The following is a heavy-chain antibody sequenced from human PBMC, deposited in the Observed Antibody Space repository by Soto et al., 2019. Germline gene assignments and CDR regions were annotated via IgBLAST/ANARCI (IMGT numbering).Heavy chain of an antibody. D-gene: IGHD3-10*01. V-gene: IGHV4-31*03. CDR3: ATYGSGSYKPTTFDY. CDR1: GGSISSGDYY. Sequence: QVQLQESGPGLVKPSQTLSLTCTVSGGSISSGDYYWSWIRQHPGKGLEWIGYIYYSGSTYYNPSLKSRVTISVDTSKNQFSLKLSSVTTADTAVYYCATYGSGSYKPTTFDYWGQGTLVTVSS. CDR2: IYYSGST. J-gene: IGHJ4*02.